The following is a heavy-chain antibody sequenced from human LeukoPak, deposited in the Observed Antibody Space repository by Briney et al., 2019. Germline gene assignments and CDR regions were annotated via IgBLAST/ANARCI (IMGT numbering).Heavy chain of an antibody. CDR1: GFTFSNAW. J-gene: IGHJ4*02. CDR3: TTDPEGATTEIDY. V-gene: IGHV3-15*01. Sequence: GGSLRLSCAASGFTFSNAWMNWVRQAPGKGLEWVGRIKSKTDGGTTDYAAPVKGRFTISRDDSKNTLYLQMNSLKTEDTAVYYRTTDPEGATTEIDYWGQGTLVTVSS. CDR2: IKSKTDGGTT. D-gene: IGHD5-12*01.